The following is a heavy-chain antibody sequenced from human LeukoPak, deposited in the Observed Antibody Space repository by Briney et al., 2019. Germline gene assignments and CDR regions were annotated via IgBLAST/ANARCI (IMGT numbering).Heavy chain of an antibody. J-gene: IGHJ4*02. D-gene: IGHD3-22*01. CDR1: GYSISSGYL. Sequence: SETLSLACTVSGYSISSGYLWGWIRQPPGKGLEWIGSIYHSGSTYYNPSLKGRVTISMDTSKNQFSLKLSSVTAADTAVYYCARVRYFDSTGYYYDFDYWGQGTLVTVSS. V-gene: IGHV4-38-2*02. CDR3: ARVRYFDSTGYYYDFDY. CDR2: IYHSGST.